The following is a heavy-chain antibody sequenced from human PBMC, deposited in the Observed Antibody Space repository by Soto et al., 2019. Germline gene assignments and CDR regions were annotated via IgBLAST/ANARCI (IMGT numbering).Heavy chain of an antibody. CDR3: GTSRFDCSSTSGYRYGREV. J-gene: IGHJ6*02. V-gene: IGHV4-30-4*01. Sequence: TPSLTCTVSGGSISRGDYYWSWVRQPPGKGLEWVGDIYLSGSTHYNPSPKRPVTISVNKPKKQFSLKLSSVTAADTAVFYCGTSRFDCSSTSGYRYGREVSGQGTTVTVS. CDR1: GGSISRGDYY. D-gene: IGHD2-2*01. CDR2: IYLSGST.